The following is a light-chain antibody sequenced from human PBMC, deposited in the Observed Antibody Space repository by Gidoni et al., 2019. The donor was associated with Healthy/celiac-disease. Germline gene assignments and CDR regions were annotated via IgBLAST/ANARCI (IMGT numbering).Light chain of an antibody. V-gene: IGKV3-20*01. J-gene: IGKJ1*01. CDR2: GAS. CDR3: QQYGSSPPWA. Sequence: EIVLTQSPGTLSLSPGERATLSCRASQSVSSSYLAWYQQKPGQAPRLLIYGASSRATGLPDRFSGSGCGTDFTLTISRREPEDFAVYYCQQYGSSPPWAFXQXTKVEIK. CDR1: QSVSSSY.